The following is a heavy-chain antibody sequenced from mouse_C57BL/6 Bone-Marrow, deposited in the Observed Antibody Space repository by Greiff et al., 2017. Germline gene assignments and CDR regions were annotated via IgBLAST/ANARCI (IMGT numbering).Heavy chain of an antibody. CDR1: GYTFTSYG. J-gene: IGHJ1*03. V-gene: IGHV1-81*01. CDR2: IYPRSGNT. CDR3: ARTPHYYGSSYGDWYCDV. Sequence: VKLQESGAELARPGASVKLSCKASGYTFTSYGISWVKQRTGQGLAWIGEIYPRSGNTYYNEKFKGKAPLAAEKSSSTSYIELRSLTSEDSAGYFWARTPHYYGSSYGDWYCDVWGTGTTVTVSS. D-gene: IGHD1-1*01.